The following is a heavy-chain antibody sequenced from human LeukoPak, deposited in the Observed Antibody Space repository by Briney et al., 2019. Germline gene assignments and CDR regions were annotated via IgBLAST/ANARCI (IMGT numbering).Heavy chain of an antibody. J-gene: IGHJ4*02. D-gene: IGHD4/OR15-4a*01. CDR3: ARMSMGGYFDY. V-gene: IGHV4-34*01. Sequence: PSETLSLTCAVYGGSFSGYYWSWIRQPPGKGLEWIGYIYHSGSTYYNPSLKSRVTISVDRSKNQFSLKLSSVTAADTAVYYCARMSMGGYFDYWGQGTLVTVSS. CDR1: GGSFSGYY. CDR2: IYHSGST.